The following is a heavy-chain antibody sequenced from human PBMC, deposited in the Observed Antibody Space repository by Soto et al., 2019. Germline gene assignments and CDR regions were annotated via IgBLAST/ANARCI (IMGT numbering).Heavy chain of an antibody. V-gene: IGHV1-69*01. CDR2: FIPLFGTA. J-gene: IGHJ4*02. CDR1: GVTFSSET. D-gene: IGHD2-21*01. CDR3: GTEFGDTPASPFDS. Sequence: QVQLVQSGAEVKKPGSSVKVSCKASGVTFSSETISWVRQAPGQGLEWVGGFIPLFGTANYAQKFQGRVTMMADESTSTLYIALSSLRSDDTAVFYCGTEFGDTPASPFDSWGQGTLVSVSS.